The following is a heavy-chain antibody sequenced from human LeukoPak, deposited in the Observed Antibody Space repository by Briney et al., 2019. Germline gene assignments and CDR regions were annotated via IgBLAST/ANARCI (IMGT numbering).Heavy chain of an antibody. V-gene: IGHV3-23*01. CDR3: AKILAVTNYYYYGMDV. J-gene: IGHJ6*02. CDR1: GLTFSSYA. D-gene: IGHD4-17*01. CDR2: ISGSGGST. Sequence: PGGSLRLSCAASGLTFSSYAMSWVRQAPGKGLEWVSAISGSGGSTYYADSVKGRFTISRDNSKNTLYLQMNSLRAEDTAVYYCAKILAVTNYYYYGMDVWGQGTTVTVSS.